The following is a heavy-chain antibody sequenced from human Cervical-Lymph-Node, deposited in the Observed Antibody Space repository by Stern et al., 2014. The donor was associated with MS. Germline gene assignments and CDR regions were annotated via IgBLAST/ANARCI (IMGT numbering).Heavy chain of an antibody. D-gene: IGHD1-14*01. J-gene: IGHJ4*02. Sequence: VKLMQSGAELIRPGESLKISCKGSGYKFSIYWIAWVRQMPGKGLEWMGISYPGDSEPRYSPSFQGKVTMSADKATSTAYLQWSSLNASDTAMYFCARQTTAWASDVWGQGTLVTVSS. CDR1: GYKFSIYW. V-gene: IGHV5-51*01. CDR2: SYPGDSEP. CDR3: ARQTTAWASDV.